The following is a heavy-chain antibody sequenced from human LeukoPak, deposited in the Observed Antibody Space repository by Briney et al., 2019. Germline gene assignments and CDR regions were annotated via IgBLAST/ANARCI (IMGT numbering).Heavy chain of an antibody. Sequence: SETLSLTCAVYGGSFSGNYWSWLRQPPGKGLEWIGEINHSGSTNYNPSLKSRVTISVDTSKNQFSLKLSSVTAADTAVYYCARGQPLNWNYRYYYYYMDVWGKGTTVTVSS. D-gene: IGHD1-7*01. V-gene: IGHV4-34*01. CDR3: ARGQPLNWNYRYYYYYMDV. CDR2: INHSGST. J-gene: IGHJ6*03. CDR1: GGSFSGNY.